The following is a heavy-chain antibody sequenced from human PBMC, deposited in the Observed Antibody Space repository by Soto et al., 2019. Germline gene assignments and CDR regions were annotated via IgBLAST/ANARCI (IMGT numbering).Heavy chain of an antibody. J-gene: IGHJ4*02. CDR2: IYYSGST. V-gene: IGHV4-59*12. Sequence: PSETLSLTCTVSGGSISSYYWSWIRQPPGKGLEWIGYIYYSGSTNYNPSLKSRVTMSVDTSKNQFSLKLSSVTAADTAVYYCARGSRGSGFTFDYWGQGTLVTVSS. CDR3: ARGSRGSGFTFDY. D-gene: IGHD6-19*01. CDR1: GGSISSYY.